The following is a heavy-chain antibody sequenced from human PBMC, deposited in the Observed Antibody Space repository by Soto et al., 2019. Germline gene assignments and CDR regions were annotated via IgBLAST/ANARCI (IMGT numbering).Heavy chain of an antibody. CDR1: GFTFSSYA. D-gene: IGHD5-12*01. V-gene: IGHV3-23*01. CDR3: AKAGGMVATGFFDY. CDR2: ISGSGGST. Sequence: EVQLLESGGGLVQPGGSLRLSCAASGFTFSSYAMSWVRQAPGKGLEWVSAISGSGGSTYYADSVKGRFTISRDNSKNTQYLQMNRLRDEDTAVYYCAKAGGMVATGFFDYWGQGTLVTVSS. J-gene: IGHJ4*02.